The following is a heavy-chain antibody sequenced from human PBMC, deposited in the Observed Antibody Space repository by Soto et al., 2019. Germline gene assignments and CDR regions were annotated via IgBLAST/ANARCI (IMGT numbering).Heavy chain of an antibody. CDR3: ARLSGYDPAGAADK. Sequence: QVQLQESGPGLVKASQTLSLTCTLSGASVSSAEHYWSWIRQPPGKGLEWIGYTYYSGGSYYNASRPRRVSISGDTSQNQFSLKLTSVTAADTAVYYCARLSGYDPAGAADKWGPGILVSVSS. J-gene: IGHJ4*02. D-gene: IGHD5-12*01. V-gene: IGHV4-30-4*01. CDR1: GASVSSAEHY. CDR2: TYYSGGS.